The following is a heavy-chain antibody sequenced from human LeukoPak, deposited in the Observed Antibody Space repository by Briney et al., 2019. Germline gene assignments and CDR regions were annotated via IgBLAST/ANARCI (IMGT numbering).Heavy chain of an antibody. CDR3: ARVPMVRGVIRPNWFDP. CDR1: GGTFISYA. J-gene: IGHJ5*02. Sequence: SVKVSCKASGGTFISYAISWVRQAPGQGLEWMGGIIPIFGTANYAQKFQGRVTITTDESTSTAYMELSSLRSEDTAVYYCARVPMVRGVIRPNWFDPWGQGTLVTVSS. CDR2: IIPIFGTA. V-gene: IGHV1-69*05. D-gene: IGHD3-10*01.